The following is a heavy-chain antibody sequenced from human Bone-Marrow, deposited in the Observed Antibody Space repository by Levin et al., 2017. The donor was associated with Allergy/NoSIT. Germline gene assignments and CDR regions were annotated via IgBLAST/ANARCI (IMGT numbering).Heavy chain of an antibody. V-gene: IGHV1-2*06. CDR3: ARDMHQYSSSPDL. Sequence: PQASVKVSCKASGYTFTGHYLHWVRQAPGQGLEWIGRIYPNSDGTNYAQKFQGRVTVTSDTSIDTAYMELTRLTSADTAVYYCARDMHQYSSSPDLWGQGTLVTVSS. D-gene: IGHD4-11*01. CDR2: IYPNSDGT. CDR1: GYTFTGHY. J-gene: IGHJ5*02.